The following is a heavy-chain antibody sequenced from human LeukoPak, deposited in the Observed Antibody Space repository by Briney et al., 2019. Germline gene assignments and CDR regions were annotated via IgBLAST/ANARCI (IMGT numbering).Heavy chain of an antibody. D-gene: IGHD6-19*01. J-gene: IGHJ4*02. CDR1: GLTVSSNY. Sequence: GGSLRLSCAASGLTVSSNYMSWVRQAPGKGLEWVSVIYSGGSTYYADSVKGRFTISRDNSKNTLYLQMNSLRAEDTAVYYCARSQTYSGWYDLTYFDYWGQGTLVTVSS. V-gene: IGHV3-53*01. CDR2: IYSGGST. CDR3: ARSQTYSGWYDLTYFDY.